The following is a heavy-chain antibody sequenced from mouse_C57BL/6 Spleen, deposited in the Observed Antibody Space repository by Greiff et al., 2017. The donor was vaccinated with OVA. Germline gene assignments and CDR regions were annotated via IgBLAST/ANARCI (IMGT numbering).Heavy chain of an antibody. D-gene: IGHD1-1*01. CDR1: GFNIKDDY. J-gene: IGHJ4*01. V-gene: IGHV14-4*01. CDR2: IDPENGDT. CDR3: TTGTTVVEDYAMDY. Sequence: EVQLQQSGAELVRPGASVKLSCTASGFNIKDDYMHWVKQRPEQGLEWIGWIDPENGDTEYASKFQGKATITADTSSNTAYLQLSSLTSEDTAVYYCTTGTTVVEDYAMDYWGQGTSVTVSS.